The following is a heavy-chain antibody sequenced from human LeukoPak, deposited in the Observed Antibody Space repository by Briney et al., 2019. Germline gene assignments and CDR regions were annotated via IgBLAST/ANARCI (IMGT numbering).Heavy chain of an antibody. V-gene: IGHV4-34*01. J-gene: IGHJ4*02. CDR2: INHSGST. CDR1: GGSFSGYY. CDR3: ARHRRRGSIVVVPFDY. Sequence: SETLSLTCAVYGGSFSGYYWSWIRQPPGKGLEWIGEINHSGSTNYNPSFKSRVTISVDTSKNQFSLKLSSVTAADTAVYYCARHRRRGSIVVVPFDYWGQGTLVTVSS. D-gene: IGHD3-22*01.